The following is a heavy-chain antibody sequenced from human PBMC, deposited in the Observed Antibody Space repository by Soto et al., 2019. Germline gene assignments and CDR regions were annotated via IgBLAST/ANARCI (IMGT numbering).Heavy chain of an antibody. CDR3: TTGSVEGY. CDR1: GFSISSAW. V-gene: IGHV3-15*07. J-gene: IGHJ4*02. CDR2: IKTKTQGETT. Sequence: EVQLVESGGGLVKPGGSLRLSCAASGFSISSAWMNWVRQAPGKGLEGVGRIKTKTQGETTDYPAPVKGRFTISRDDSKNTLYLQMNSLKMEDTAVYYCTTGSVEGYWGQGTLVTVSS. D-gene: IGHD3-3*01.